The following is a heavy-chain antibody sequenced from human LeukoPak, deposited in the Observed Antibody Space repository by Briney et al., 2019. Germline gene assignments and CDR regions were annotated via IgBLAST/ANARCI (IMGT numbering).Heavy chain of an antibody. CDR2: IYHSGST. J-gene: IGHJ4*02. CDR3: ARGEQQLAIDY. Sequence: SETLSLTCAVSGYSISSGYYCGWIRQPPGKGLEWIGSIYHSGSTYYNPSLKSRVTISVDTSKNQFSLKLSSVTAADTAVYYCARGEQQLAIDYWGQGTLVTVSS. CDR1: GYSISSGYY. V-gene: IGHV4-38-2*01. D-gene: IGHD6-13*01.